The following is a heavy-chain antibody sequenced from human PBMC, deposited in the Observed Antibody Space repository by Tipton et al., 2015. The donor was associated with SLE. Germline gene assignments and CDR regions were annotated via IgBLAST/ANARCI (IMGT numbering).Heavy chain of an antibody. CDR1: GFTFSSYW. Sequence: SLRLSCAASGFTFSSYWMSWVRQAPGKGLEWVANIKQDGSEKYYVDSVKGRFTISRDNAKNSLYLQMNSLRAEDTAVYYCASPGRVAPGGMDVWGQGTTVTVSS. CDR3: ASPGRVAPGGMDV. V-gene: IGHV3-7*03. J-gene: IGHJ6*02. D-gene: IGHD1-26*01. CDR2: IKQDGSEK.